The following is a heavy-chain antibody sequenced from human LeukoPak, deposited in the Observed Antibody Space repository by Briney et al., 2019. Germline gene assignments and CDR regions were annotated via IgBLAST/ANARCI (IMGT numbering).Heavy chain of an antibody. J-gene: IGHJ6*03. CDR2: IYPTGNT. Sequence: SETLSLTCSVSGGAIISYYWSWIRQPAGKGPEWIGRIYPTGNTDYNPSLKTRVTMSTDLSKKQFSLRLRSVTAADTAVYYCERVKFYDSTGYSPGYYMDVWGKGTAVTVSS. CDR3: ERVKFYDSTGYSPGYYMDV. D-gene: IGHD3-22*01. V-gene: IGHV4-4*07. CDR1: GGAIISYY.